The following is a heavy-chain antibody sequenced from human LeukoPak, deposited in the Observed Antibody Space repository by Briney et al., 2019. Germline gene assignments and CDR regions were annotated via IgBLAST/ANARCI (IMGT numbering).Heavy chain of an antibody. CDR3: ARGDYYDSSGYFD. CDR1: GFTFSGDY. J-gene: IGHJ4*02. Sequence: GGSLRLSCTASGFTFSGDYMSWIRQAPGQGLEWVSNMSSSGSTIFYADSVKGRFTISRDNAKNSLYLQMNSLRAEDTAVYYCARGDYYDSSGYFDWGQGTLVTVSS. V-gene: IGHV3-11*04. D-gene: IGHD3-22*01. CDR2: MSSSGSTI.